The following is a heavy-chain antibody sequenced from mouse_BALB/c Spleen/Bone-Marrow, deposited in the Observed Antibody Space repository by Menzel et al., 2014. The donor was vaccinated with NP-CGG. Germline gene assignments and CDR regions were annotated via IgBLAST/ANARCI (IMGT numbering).Heavy chain of an antibody. Sequence: EVQLQQSGAALVKPWASVKLSCTASGFNIKDTYMQWVKQRPEQGLEWIGRIDPANGNTKYDPKFQSKATITADTSSNTAYLQHSSLTAEDTAVYYCAMITTGDWFAYWGQGTLVTVSA. D-gene: IGHD2-4*01. V-gene: IGHV14-3*02. CDR1: GFNIKDTY. CDR3: AMITTGDWFAY. J-gene: IGHJ3*01. CDR2: IDPANGNT.